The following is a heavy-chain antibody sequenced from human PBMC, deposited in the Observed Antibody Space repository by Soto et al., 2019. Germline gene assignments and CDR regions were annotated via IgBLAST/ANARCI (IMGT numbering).Heavy chain of an antibody. CDR3: ARLITMVRGVIPTYIDY. J-gene: IGHJ4*02. V-gene: IGHV5-51*01. CDR2: IYPGDSDT. Sequence: GESLKISCKGSGYSFTSYWIGWVRQMPGKGLEWMGIIYPGDSDTRYSPSFQGQVTISADKSISTAYLQWSSLKASDTAMYYCARLITMVRGVIPTYIDYWGQGTLVTVSS. CDR1: GYSFTSYW. D-gene: IGHD3-10*01.